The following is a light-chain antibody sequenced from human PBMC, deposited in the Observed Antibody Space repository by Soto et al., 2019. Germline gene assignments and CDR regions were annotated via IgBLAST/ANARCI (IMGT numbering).Light chain of an antibody. J-gene: IGLJ1*01. Sequence: QSVLTQPASVSGSPGQSITISCAGTSGNIGNFNFVSWYQQHPGKAPKLIIYGVSNRPSGVSDRFSGSKSGNTASLTISGLQAEDEADYYCSSYVTTNRRLFGTGTKLTVL. CDR3: SSYVTTNRRL. V-gene: IGLV2-14*01. CDR2: GVS. CDR1: SGNIGNFNF.